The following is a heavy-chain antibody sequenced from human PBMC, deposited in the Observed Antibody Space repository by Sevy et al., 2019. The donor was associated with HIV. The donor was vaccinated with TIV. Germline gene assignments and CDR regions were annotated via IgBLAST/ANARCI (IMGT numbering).Heavy chain of an antibody. J-gene: IGHJ4*02. CDR2: ISASGGST. CDR3: AKEEYSGYVN. CDR1: GFTFSGSV. Sequence: GGSLRLSCAASGFTFSGSVMSWVRQAPGKGLEWVSSISASGGSTYYADSVKGRFTISRDNSKNTLDLQMNSLRAEDTAVYYCAKEEYSGYVNLGQGTMVTVSS. D-gene: IGHD5-12*01. V-gene: IGHV3-23*01.